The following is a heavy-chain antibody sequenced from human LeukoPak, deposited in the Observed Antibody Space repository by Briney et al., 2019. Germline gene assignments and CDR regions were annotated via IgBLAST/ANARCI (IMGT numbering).Heavy chain of an antibody. CDR3: ARVLQNWNDDNYYYGMDA. J-gene: IGHJ6*02. D-gene: IGHD1-1*01. CDR1: GFTFSSYA. Sequence: PGGSLRLSCAASGFTFSSYAMHWVRQAPGKGLEWVAVISYDGSNKYYADSVKGRFTISRDNSKNTLYLQMNSLRAEDTAVYYCARVLQNWNDDNYYYGMDAWGQGTTVTVSS. CDR2: ISYDGSNK. V-gene: IGHV3-30*04.